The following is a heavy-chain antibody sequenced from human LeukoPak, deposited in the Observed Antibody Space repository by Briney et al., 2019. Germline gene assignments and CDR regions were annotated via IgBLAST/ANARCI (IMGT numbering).Heavy chain of an antibody. CDR3: ARGLHSYGYPNYFDC. V-gene: IGHV3-66*01. CDR2: IYSGGST. J-gene: IGHJ4*02. CDR1: GFTVSSNY. D-gene: IGHD5-18*01. Sequence: GGSLRLSCAASGFTVSSNYMSWVRQAPGKGLEWVSVIYSGGSTYYADSVKGRFTISRDNSKNTLYLQMNSLRAEDTAVYYCARGLHSYGYPNYFDCWGQGTLVTVSS.